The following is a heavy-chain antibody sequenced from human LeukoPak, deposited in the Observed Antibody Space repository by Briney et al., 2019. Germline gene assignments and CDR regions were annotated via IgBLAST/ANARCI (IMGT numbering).Heavy chain of an antibody. CDR1: GFTFSDCD. Sequence: GGSLRLSCAVSGFTFSDCDMHWVRQATAKGLEWVSSMGTAGDTYYTGSVKGRFTISRENAKNSLYLQMNSLRAGDTAVYYCARVAKERVGGVYYFDYWGQGTLVTVSS. V-gene: IGHV3-13*01. CDR3: ARVAKERVGGVYYFDY. J-gene: IGHJ4*02. D-gene: IGHD1-1*01. CDR2: MGTAGDT.